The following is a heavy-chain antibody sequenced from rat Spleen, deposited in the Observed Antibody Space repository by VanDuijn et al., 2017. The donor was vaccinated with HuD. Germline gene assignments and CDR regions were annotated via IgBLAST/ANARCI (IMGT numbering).Heavy chain of an antibody. D-gene: IGHD2-7*01. CDR1: GFTFSGFP. CDR3: ATAGSRISRFAY. Sequence: EVQLVESGGGLVQPGRSLKLSCAPSGFTFSGFPMAWVRQAPTKGLEWVATISASGGDTYYRDSVKGRFTISRDNAKSTLYLQMDSLRSEDTATYYCATAGSRISRFAYWGQGTLVTVSS. V-gene: IGHV5-46*01. CDR2: ISASGGDT. J-gene: IGHJ3*01.